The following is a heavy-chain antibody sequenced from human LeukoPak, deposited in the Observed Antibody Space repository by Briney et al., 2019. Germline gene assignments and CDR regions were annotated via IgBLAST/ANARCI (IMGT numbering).Heavy chain of an antibody. CDR2: LYSGGRT. V-gene: IGHV3-53*01. CDR1: GLTVYTND. Sequence: PGGSLRLSCAASGLTVYTNDMSWVRQAPGKRLEWVSILYSGGRTYYGDSVKGRFTISRDNSRNTLYLQMNSLRAEDTAMYYYTKSGPPDPYWGQGTMVTVSS. D-gene: IGHD1-1*01. CDR3: TKSGPPDPY. J-gene: IGHJ3*01.